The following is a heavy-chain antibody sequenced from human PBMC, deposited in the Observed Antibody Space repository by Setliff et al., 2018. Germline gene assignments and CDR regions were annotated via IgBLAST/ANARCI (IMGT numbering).Heavy chain of an antibody. J-gene: IGHJ4*02. CDR3: AKYITGTTPADY. V-gene: IGHV1-18*01. CDR1: GYMFTTYG. CDR2: IRVYDGYT. D-gene: IGHD1-7*01. Sequence: ASVKVSCKTSGYMFTTYGISWVRQDPGQGLEWMGWIRVYDGYTDYAQKFQGRVTMTTDTSTSTAYMELRSLRSDDTAVYYCAKYITGTTPADYWGQGTLVTVSS.